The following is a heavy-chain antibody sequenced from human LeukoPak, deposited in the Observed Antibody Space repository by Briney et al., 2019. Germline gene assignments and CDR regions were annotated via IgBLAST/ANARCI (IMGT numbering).Heavy chain of an antibody. V-gene: IGHV1-3*01. CDR2: IKVANGDT. Sequence: ASVKVSCKTSGYSFTRHVLHWVRQAPGQGLEWMGWIKVANGDTKYSQRFQGRVTFVRDTSATTVYMDLSSLTSEDTALCYCARELTRFGELDFWGQGTLVTVSS. CDR1: GYSFTRHV. J-gene: IGHJ4*02. D-gene: IGHD3-10*01. CDR3: ARELTRFGELDF.